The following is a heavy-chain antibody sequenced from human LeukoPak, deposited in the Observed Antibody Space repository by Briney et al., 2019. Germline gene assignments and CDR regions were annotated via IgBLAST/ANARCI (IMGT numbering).Heavy chain of an antibody. Sequence: KTSETLSLTCTVYGGSFSAYYWSWIRQPPGKGLEWIAEISDTGSANYNASLKSRVTISLDTSKNQFSLKLTSVTAADTAVYYCARGRQPRTIAARRSGLYYMDVWGKGTTVTVSS. CDR1: GGSFSAYY. CDR2: ISDTGSA. D-gene: IGHD6-6*01. V-gene: IGHV4-34*01. J-gene: IGHJ6*03. CDR3: ARGRQPRTIAARRSGLYYMDV.